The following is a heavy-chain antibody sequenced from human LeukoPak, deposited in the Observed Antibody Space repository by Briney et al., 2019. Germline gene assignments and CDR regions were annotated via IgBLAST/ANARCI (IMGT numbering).Heavy chain of an antibody. CDR3: AAGDGSGYRY. CDR2: ISGSGGST. D-gene: IGHD3-22*01. J-gene: IGHJ4*02. CDR1: GFTFSSYA. Sequence: GGSLRLSCAAYGFTFSSYAMSWVRQAPRKGLEWVSAISGSGGSTYYADSVKGRFTISRDNSKNTLYLQMNSLRAEDTAVYYCAAGDGSGYRYWGQGTLVTVSS. V-gene: IGHV3-23*01.